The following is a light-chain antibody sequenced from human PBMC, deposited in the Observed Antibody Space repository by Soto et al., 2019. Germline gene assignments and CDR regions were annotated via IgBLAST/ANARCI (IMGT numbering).Light chain of an antibody. J-gene: IGLJ1*01. CDR3: CSYTSSSTPWV. CDR1: SSDVGDYNY. V-gene: IGLV2-14*03. Sequence: QSVLTQPASVSGSPGQSITISCTGTSSDVGDYNYVSWYQQHPGKAPKLMFYDVSDRPSGVSNRFSASKSGNTASLTISGLQAEDEADYYCCSYTSSSTPWVFGTGTKVTVL. CDR2: DVS.